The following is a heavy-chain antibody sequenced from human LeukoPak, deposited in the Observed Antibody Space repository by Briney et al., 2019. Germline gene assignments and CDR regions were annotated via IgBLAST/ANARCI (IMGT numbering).Heavy chain of an antibody. CDR2: INPNSGGT. D-gene: IGHD3-10*02. CDR1: GYTFTGYY. Sequence: ASVKVSCKASGYTFTGYYIHWVRQAPGQGLEWMGWINPNSGGTNYAQKFQGRVTMTRDTSISTAYMELSRLRSDDTAVYYCARMFGGNSGYWGQGTLVTVSS. V-gene: IGHV1-2*02. J-gene: IGHJ4*02. CDR3: ARMFGGNSGY.